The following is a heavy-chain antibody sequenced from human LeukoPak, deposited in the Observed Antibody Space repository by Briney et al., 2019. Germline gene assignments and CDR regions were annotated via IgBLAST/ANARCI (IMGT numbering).Heavy chain of an antibody. CDR1: GGTFSSYA. J-gene: IGHJ6*03. CDR2: IIPLFGTA. Sequence: EASVKVSCKASGGTFSSYAISWVRQAPGQGLEWMGGIIPLFGTANYAQKFQGRVTITTDESTSTAYMELSSLRSEDTAVYYCARTGAIVGATRNYSYYMDVWGKGTTVTVSS. V-gene: IGHV1-69*05. D-gene: IGHD1-26*01. CDR3: ARTGAIVGATRNYSYYMDV.